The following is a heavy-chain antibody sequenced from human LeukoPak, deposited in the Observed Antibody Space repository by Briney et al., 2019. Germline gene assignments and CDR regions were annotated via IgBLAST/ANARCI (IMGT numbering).Heavy chain of an antibody. V-gene: IGHV1-2*02. Sequence: ASVKVTCKAYGYTFTYYYMYWVRQAPGQGLEWIGWTNLKSGGANFAEKFQGRVTMTRDTSIRTVYMELSRVTYDDTAVYYCARGGGTSWFDPWGQGTQVTGPS. D-gene: IGHD2-2*01. J-gene: IGHJ5*02. CDR3: ARGGGTSWFDP. CDR2: TNLKSGGA. CDR1: GYTFTYYY.